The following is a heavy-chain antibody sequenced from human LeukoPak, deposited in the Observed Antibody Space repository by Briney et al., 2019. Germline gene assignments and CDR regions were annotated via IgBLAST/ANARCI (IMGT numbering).Heavy chain of an antibody. CDR2: TGNKANSYTT. CDR1: GFTFSDHY. V-gene: IGHV3-72*01. Sequence: GGSLRLSCAASGFTFSDHYMDWVRRAPGKGLEGVGRTGNKANSYTTEYAASVKGRFTISRDDSKNSLYLQMNSLKTEDTAVYYCARDHPEDYGDAFDIWGQGTMVTVSS. CDR3: ARDHPEDYGDAFDI. D-gene: IGHD4-17*01. J-gene: IGHJ3*02.